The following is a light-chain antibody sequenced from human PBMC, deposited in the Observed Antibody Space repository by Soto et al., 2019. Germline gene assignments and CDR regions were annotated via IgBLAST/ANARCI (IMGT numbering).Light chain of an antibody. J-gene: IGKJ4*01. Sequence: DIQMTQSPSSLSASVGDRVTITCRASQTIGTYLHWFQQEPGKAPKLLIYGASSLQSGVPSRFSASGSGTEFTLTISSLQPEDFATYYCQQTSTTPQTFGGGTQVEIK. V-gene: IGKV1-39*01. CDR2: GAS. CDR1: QTIGTY. CDR3: QQTSTTPQT.